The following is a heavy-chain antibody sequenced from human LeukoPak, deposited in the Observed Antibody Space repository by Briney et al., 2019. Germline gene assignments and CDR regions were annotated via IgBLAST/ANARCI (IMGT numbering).Heavy chain of an antibody. CDR1: GGTFSSYA. CDR2: IIPIFGTA. CDR3: ARGTAAGFNWFDL. Sequence: SVKVSCKASGGTFSSYAISWVRQAPGQGLEWMGGIIPIFGTANYAQKFQGRVTITADESTSTAYMELSSLRSEDTAVYYCARGTAAGFNWFDLWGQGTLVTVSS. D-gene: IGHD6-25*01. V-gene: IGHV1-69*13. J-gene: IGHJ5*02.